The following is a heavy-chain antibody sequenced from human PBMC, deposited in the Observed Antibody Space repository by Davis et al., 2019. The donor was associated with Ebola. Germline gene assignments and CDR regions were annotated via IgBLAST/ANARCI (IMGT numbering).Heavy chain of an antibody. CDR3: AANERF. D-gene: IGHD2-8*01. V-gene: IGHV7-4-1*02. CDR1: GYSFTSFT. CDR2: INTNTGDP. J-gene: IGHJ4*02. Sequence: ASVKVSCKASGYSFTSFTINWIRQAPGQGLEWMGWINTNTGDPTHAQDFTGRFVFSLDTSLRTAYLKINSLKPEDTAVYYCAANERFWGQGTLVTVSS.